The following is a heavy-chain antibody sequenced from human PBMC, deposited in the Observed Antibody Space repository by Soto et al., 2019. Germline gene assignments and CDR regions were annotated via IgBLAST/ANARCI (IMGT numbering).Heavy chain of an antibody. V-gene: IGHV4-39*01. Sequence: QLQLQESGPGLVKPSETLSLTCTVSGGSISSSSYYWGWIRQPPGKGLEWIGSIYYSGSTYYNPSLKSRVTISVDTSKNQFSLKLSSVTAADTAVYYCARHTRVREIAARRHHSPVLRWFDPWGQGTLVTVSS. CDR3: ARHTRVREIAARRHHSPVLRWFDP. CDR2: IYYSGST. J-gene: IGHJ5*02. CDR1: GGSISSSSYY. D-gene: IGHD6-6*01.